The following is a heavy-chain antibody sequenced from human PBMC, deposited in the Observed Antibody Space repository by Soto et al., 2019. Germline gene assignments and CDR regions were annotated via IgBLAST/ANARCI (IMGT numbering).Heavy chain of an antibody. Sequence: GGSLRLSCAASGFTFSSYSMNWVRQAPGKGLEWVSYISSSSSTIYYADSVKGRFTISRDNAKNSLYLQMNSLRDEDTAVYYCARDFGSSWYFSYGMDVWGQGTTVTVSS. CDR3: ARDFGSSWYFSYGMDV. J-gene: IGHJ6*02. CDR2: ISSSSSTI. CDR1: GFTFSSYS. V-gene: IGHV3-48*02. D-gene: IGHD6-13*01.